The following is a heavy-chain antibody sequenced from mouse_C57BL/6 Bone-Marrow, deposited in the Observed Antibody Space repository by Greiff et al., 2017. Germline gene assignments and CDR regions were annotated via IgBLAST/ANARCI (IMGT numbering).Heavy chain of an antibody. D-gene: IGHD2-3*01. CDR3: ARSDGYPYYYAMDY. CDR1: GYSFTSYY. V-gene: IGHV1-66*01. Sequence: VQLQQSGPELVKPGASVKISCKASGYSFTSYYINWVKQRPGQGLEWIGWIYPGSGNTKYNEKFKGKATLTADTSSSTAYMQLSSLTSEDSAVYYCARSDGYPYYYAMDYWGQGTSVTVSS. J-gene: IGHJ4*01. CDR2: IYPGSGNT.